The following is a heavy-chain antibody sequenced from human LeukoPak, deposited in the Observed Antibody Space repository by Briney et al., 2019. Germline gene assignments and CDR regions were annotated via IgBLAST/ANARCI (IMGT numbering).Heavy chain of an antibody. J-gene: IGHJ1*01. CDR3: AHHRGSLDSDTEYFQH. Sequence: GGSLRLSCAASGFTFASYAMSWVRQAPGKGLEWVSAISGSGGSTYYADSVKGRFTISRDNSKSTLYLQMNSLSAEDMAVYYCAHHRGSLDSDTEYFQHWRQGTLVTVSS. CDR1: GFTFASYA. CDR2: ISGSGGST. V-gene: IGHV3-23*01. D-gene: IGHD3-22*01.